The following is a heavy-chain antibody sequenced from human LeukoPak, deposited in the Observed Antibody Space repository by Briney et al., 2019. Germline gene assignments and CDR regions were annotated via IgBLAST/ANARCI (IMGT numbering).Heavy chain of an antibody. J-gene: IGHJ4*02. D-gene: IGHD6-19*01. Sequence: PGGSLRLSCAASGFTVSSNYMSWVRQAPGKGLEWVSVIYSGGSTYYADSVKGRFTISRDNSKNTLYLQMNSLRAEDTAVYYCARGYSSGWYTHYYFDYWGQGTLVTVSS. CDR2: IYSGGST. V-gene: IGHV3-53*01. CDR1: GFTVSSNY. CDR3: ARGYSSGWYTHYYFDY.